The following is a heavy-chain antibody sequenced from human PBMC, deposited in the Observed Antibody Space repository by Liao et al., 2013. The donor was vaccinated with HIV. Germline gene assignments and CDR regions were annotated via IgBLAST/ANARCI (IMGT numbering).Heavy chain of an antibody. D-gene: IGHD6-19*01. CDR3: ARDLRSGWYDGDAFDI. CDR2: IYTSGST. V-gene: IGHV4-4*07. CDR1: GGSISNYY. J-gene: IGHJ3*02. Sequence: QLQLQESGPGLVKPSETLSLTCTVSGGSISNYYWSWVRQSAGKGLEWIGRIYTSGSTNYNPSLKSRVTISVDTSKNQFSLKLSSVTAADTAVYYCARDLRSGWYDGDAFDIWGQGTMVTVSS.